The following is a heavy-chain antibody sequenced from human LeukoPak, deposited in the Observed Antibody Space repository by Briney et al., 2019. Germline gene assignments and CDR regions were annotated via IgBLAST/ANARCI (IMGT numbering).Heavy chain of an antibody. CDR3: ARDRDTTGYYYMDV. Sequence: GPVKVSCKASGYTFTGYYMHWVRQAPGQGLEWMGRIDPNNGGTNYAQKFQGRVTMTRDTSINTAYMELSGLRSDDTAVYYCARDRDTTGYYYMDVWGKGTTVTVSS. J-gene: IGHJ6*03. CDR1: GYTFTGYY. CDR2: IDPNNGGT. V-gene: IGHV1-2*06. D-gene: IGHD1-1*01.